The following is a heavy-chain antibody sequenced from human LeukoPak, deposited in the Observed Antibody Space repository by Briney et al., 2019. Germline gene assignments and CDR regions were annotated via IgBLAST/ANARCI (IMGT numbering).Heavy chain of an antibody. CDR1: GGSISGYY. J-gene: IGHJ5*02. CDR3: AREYYYDSSGYPWFDP. CDR2: IYYSGST. Sequence: SETLSLTCTASGGSISGYYWSWIRQPPGKGLEWIGYIYYSGSTNYNPSLKSRVTISVDTSKNQFSLKLSSVTAADTAVYYCAREYYYDSSGYPWFDPWGQGTLVTVSS. V-gene: IGHV4-59*01. D-gene: IGHD3-22*01.